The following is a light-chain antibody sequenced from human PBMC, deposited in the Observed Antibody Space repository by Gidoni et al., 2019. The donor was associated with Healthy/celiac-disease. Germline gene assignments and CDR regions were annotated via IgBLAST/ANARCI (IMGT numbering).Light chain of an antibody. CDR1: RSNIGSNT. V-gene: IGLV1-44*01. Sequence: QSVLTQPPSESGTPGQRVTISCSGSRSNIGSNTVNWYQHLPGTAPKLLIYSNNQRPSWVPGRFSCSKSGTSASLAISWLQSEDEADYYGAAWDDSLNCPVFCGGTKLTVL. CDR2: SNN. J-gene: IGLJ3*02. CDR3: AAWDDSLNCPV.